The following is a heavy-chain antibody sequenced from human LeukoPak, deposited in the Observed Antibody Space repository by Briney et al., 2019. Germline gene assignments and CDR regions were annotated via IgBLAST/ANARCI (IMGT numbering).Heavy chain of an antibody. D-gene: IGHD3-22*01. CDR3: ARGLPYYYDSSGYYWERAFDI. CDR1: GFTFTTYA. Sequence: PGGSLRLSCAASGFTFTTYAMSWVRQAPGKGLEWVSVIYSGGSTYYADSVKGRFTTSRDNSKNTLYLQMNSLRAEDTAVYYCARGLPYYYDSSGYYWERAFDIWGQGTMVTVSS. V-gene: IGHV3-53*01. J-gene: IGHJ3*02. CDR2: IYSGGST.